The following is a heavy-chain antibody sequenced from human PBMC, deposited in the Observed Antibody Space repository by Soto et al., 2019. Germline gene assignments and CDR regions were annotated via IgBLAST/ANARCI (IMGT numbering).Heavy chain of an antibody. J-gene: IGHJ6*02. D-gene: IGHD3-10*02. CDR3: ARDPDYYDRGRGYYSYCMDV. V-gene: IGHV3-7*01. Sequence: GGSLRLSCAASGFTFSSYWMSWVRQAPGKGLEWVANIKQDGSEKYYVDSVKGRFTISRDNAKNSLYLQMNSLRAEDTAVYYCARDPDYYDRGRGYYSYCMDVWGPVTTVTGSS. CDR1: GFTFSSYW. CDR2: IKQDGSEK.